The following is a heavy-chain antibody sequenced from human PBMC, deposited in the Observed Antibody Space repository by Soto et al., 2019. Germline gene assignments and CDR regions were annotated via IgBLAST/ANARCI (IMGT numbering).Heavy chain of an antibody. CDR1: GVTFSKCG. D-gene: IGHD2-2*01. CDR3: AKDSDQLLFAYYYYGMDV. Sequence: SLRLSCEASGVTFSKCGIHGVRQAPGKGLEWVAVVSYDGSFKYYADSVKGRFTISRDNSKNTLYLQMNSLRPEDTALYYCAKDSDQLLFAYYYYGMDVWGQGTTVTVSS. J-gene: IGHJ6*02. V-gene: IGHV3-30*18. CDR2: VSYDGSFK.